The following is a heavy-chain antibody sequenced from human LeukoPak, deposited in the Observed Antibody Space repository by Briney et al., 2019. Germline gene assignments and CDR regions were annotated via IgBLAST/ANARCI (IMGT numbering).Heavy chain of an antibody. D-gene: IGHD2-21*02. CDR3: ANSYCGGDCYLP. CDR2: IGAGGTFT. CDR1: GFTFSSYA. Sequence: GGSLRLSCTASGFTFSSYAMNWVRQAPGKGLEWVSGIGAGGTFTYYADSVKGRFTIPRDNSRNTLYLQMNSLRVEDTAVYYCANSYCGGDCYLPWGQGTLVTVSS. J-gene: IGHJ5*02. V-gene: IGHV3-23*01.